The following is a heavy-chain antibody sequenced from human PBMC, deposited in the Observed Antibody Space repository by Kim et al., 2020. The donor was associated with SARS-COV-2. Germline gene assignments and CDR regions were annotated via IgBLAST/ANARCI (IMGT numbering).Heavy chain of an antibody. V-gene: IGHV1-8*01. CDR3: ARGHISSWINWFDP. CDR2: MNPNSGNT. D-gene: IGHD6-13*01. Sequence: ASVKVSCKASGYTFTSYDINWVRQATGQGLEWMGWMNPNSGNTGYAQKFQGRVTMTRNTSISTAYMELSSLRSEDTAVYYCARGHISSWINWFDPWGQGTLVTVSS. CDR1: GYTFTSYD. J-gene: IGHJ5*02.